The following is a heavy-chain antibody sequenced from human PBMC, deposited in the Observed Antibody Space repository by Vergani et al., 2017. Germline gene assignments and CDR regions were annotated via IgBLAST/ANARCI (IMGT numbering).Heavy chain of an antibody. Sequence: EVQLLESGGGLVQPGGSLRLSCAASGFTFSTSAMNWVRQAPGKGLEWVSSISVSGGNTYYADSVKGRFTIFRDNSRDTLYLQMNSLRADDTALYYCAKEQRGGCNYGWFDPWGQGALVTVSP. D-gene: IGHD3-10*01. CDR3: AKEQRGGCNYGWFDP. J-gene: IGHJ5*02. CDR1: GFTFSTSA. CDR2: ISVSGGNT. V-gene: IGHV3-23*01.